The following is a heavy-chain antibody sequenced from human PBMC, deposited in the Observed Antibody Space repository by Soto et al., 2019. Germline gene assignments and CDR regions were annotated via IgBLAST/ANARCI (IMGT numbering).Heavy chain of an antibody. D-gene: IGHD1-20*01. J-gene: IGHJ5*02. V-gene: IGHV3-21*01. CDR1: GYIFSDYT. CDR2: ISRGSDYI. Sequence: GGSLRLSCAASGYIFSDYTMNWVRQAPGKGLEWVSSISRGSDYIFYADTVKGRVTISRDNARNSLYLQMTSLRAEETAVYYCAKDSGCVNNACAYDPWGQGTLVSVSS. CDR3: AKDSGCVNNACAYDP.